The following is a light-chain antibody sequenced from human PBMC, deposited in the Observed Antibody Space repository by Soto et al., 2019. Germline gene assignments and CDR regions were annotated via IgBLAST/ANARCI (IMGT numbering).Light chain of an antibody. V-gene: IGKV3-20*01. Sequence: EIVLTQSPGTLSLSPGERATLSCRASQSVNRSYLAWYQQKPGQAPRLLIYGASSRATGIPDRFSGSGSGTDFTLTISGLDPEDFAVHYCQQYDNSPITFGQGHDWRLN. CDR1: QSVNRSY. CDR3: QQYDNSPIT. CDR2: GAS. J-gene: IGKJ5*01.